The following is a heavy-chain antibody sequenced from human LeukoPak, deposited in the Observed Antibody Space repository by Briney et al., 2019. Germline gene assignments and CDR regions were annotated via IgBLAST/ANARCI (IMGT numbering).Heavy chain of an antibody. CDR1: EFSISTYW. Sequence: GGSLRLSCAASEFSISTYWMSWVRQAPGKGLEWVANIKPDGSEKSYVDSVRGRFTISRDNAKNSLYLQMNSLRAEDTAVYYCARSLTGVTSYWGQGTLVTVSS. D-gene: IGHD7-27*01. V-gene: IGHV3-7*01. CDR2: IKPDGSEK. CDR3: ARSLTGVTSY. J-gene: IGHJ4*02.